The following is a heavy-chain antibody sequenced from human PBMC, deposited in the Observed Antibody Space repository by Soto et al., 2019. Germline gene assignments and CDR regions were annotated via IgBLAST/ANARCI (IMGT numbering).Heavy chain of an antibody. CDR1: GYTFTSYY. J-gene: IGHJ4*02. Sequence: GASVKVSCKASGYTFTSYYMHWVRQAPGQGLEWMGIINPSGGSTSYAQKFQGRVTMTRDTSTSTVYMELSSLRSEDTAVYYCARDQGYYYDSSGSDYWGQGTLVTVSS. CDR3: ARDQGYYYDSSGSDY. CDR2: INPSGGST. D-gene: IGHD3-22*01. V-gene: IGHV1-46*01.